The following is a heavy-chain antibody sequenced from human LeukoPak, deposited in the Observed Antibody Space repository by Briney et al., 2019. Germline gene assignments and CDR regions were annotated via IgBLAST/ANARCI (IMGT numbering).Heavy chain of an antibody. J-gene: IGHJ4*02. V-gene: IGHV3-30*18. CDR1: GFTFSSYY. Sequence: GSLRLSCATSGFTFSSYYMSWVRQAPGKGLEWVAVISYDGSNKYYADSVKGRFTISRDNSKNTLYLQMNSLRAEDTAVYYCAKNSYGYVLDYWGQGTLVTVSS. CDR3: AKNSYGYVLDY. CDR2: ISYDGSNK. D-gene: IGHD5-18*01.